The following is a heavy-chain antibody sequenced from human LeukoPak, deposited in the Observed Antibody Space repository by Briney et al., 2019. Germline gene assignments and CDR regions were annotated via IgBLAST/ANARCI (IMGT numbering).Heavy chain of an antibody. Sequence: GGSLRLSCAASGFTFSSYAMSWVRQAPGKGLEWVSAISGSGGSTYYADSVKGRFTISRDNSKNTLYLQMNSLRAEDTAVYYCAKDLGYCSGGSCYPFDYRGQGTLVTVSS. CDR2: ISGSGGST. J-gene: IGHJ4*02. CDR3: AKDLGYCSGGSCYPFDY. D-gene: IGHD2-15*01. V-gene: IGHV3-23*01. CDR1: GFTFSSYA.